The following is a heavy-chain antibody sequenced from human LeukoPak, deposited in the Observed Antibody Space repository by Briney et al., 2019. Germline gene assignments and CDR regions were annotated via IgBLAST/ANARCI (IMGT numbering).Heavy chain of an antibody. CDR2: ISGTGGST. CDR1: GFTFSSYA. V-gene: IGHV3-23*01. Sequence: PGGSLRLSCAASGFTFSSYAMSWVRQAPGKGLEWVSAISGTGGSTYYADSVKGRFTISRDNSKNTLYLQMNSLRADDTAVYYRAKGLYDSSGYSPNDAFDIWAKGQWSPSLQ. D-gene: IGHD3-22*01. CDR3: AKGLYDSSGYSPNDAFDI. J-gene: IGHJ3*02.